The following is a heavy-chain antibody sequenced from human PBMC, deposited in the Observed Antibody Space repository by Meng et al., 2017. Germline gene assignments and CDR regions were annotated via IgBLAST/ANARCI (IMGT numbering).Heavy chain of an antibody. Sequence: EVQLVESGGGLVKRGGSMRLSCAASGFTVSSSSMNWVRQAPGKGLEWVSSISSSSSNRYNTDSVKNRFTISRDNAKNSLYLQMNSLRAENTAVYYLSRASARDDSSGYYSDYWGQGTLVTVSS. J-gene: IGHJ4*02. CDR1: GFTVSSSS. CDR3: SRASARDDSSGYYSDY. CDR2: ISSSSSNR. V-gene: IGHV3-21*01. D-gene: IGHD3-22*01.